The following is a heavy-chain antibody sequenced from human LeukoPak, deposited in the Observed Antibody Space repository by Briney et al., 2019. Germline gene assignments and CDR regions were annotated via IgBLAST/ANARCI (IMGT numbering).Heavy chain of an antibody. J-gene: IGHJ4*02. CDR3: AREEIGPFDY. CDR1: GGSVSGYY. D-gene: IGHD5-24*01. V-gene: IGHV4-34*01. Sequence: ASQTLSLTCSVSGGSVSGYYWSWIRQPPGKGLEWIGEINHSGSTNYNPSLKSRVTISVDTSKNQFSLKLSSVTAADTAVYYCAREEIGPFDYWGQGTLVTVSS. CDR2: INHSGST.